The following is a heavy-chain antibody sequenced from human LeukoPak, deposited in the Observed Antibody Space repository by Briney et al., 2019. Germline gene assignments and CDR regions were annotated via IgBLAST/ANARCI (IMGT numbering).Heavy chain of an antibody. CDR1: GDSISNYY. J-gene: IGHJ6*03. D-gene: IGHD1/OR15-1a*01. V-gene: IGHV4-59*08. CDR3: ARLGKTYYMDV. CDR2: LYHSGAA. Sequence: PSETLSLTCTVSGDSISNYYWTWIPQTPGKGLEWIGNLYHSGAADYNPSLKTRVTTSVDTSKDQFSLSLRSSTAADTAVYFCARLGKTYYMDVWGTGTTVTVSS.